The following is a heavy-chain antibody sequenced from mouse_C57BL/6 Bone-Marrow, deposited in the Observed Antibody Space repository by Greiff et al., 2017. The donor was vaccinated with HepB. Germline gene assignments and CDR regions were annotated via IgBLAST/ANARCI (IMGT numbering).Heavy chain of an antibody. CDR3: ATRCHY. V-gene: IGHV1-69*01. Sequence: QVQLKQPGAELVMPGASVKLSCKASGYTFTSYWMHWVKQRPGQGLEWIGEIDPSDSYTNYNQKFKGKSTLTVDTSSSTAYMQLSSLTSEDSAVYYCATRCHYWGQGTTLTVSS. J-gene: IGHJ2*01. CDR1: GYTFTSYW. CDR2: IDPSDSYT.